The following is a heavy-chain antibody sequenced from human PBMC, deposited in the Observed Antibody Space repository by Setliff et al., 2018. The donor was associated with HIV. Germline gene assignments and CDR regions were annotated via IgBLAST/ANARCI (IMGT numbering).Heavy chain of an antibody. Sequence: ASVKVSCKASNYTLINYGVSWVRQAPGQGLEWMGWIGSYSGYTIYAQKFQDRLTMTTDTSTTTASVELRSLRSDDTAVYYCVRGHCNSDKCWYTWFDPWGQGTLVTVSS. J-gene: IGHJ5*02. D-gene: IGHD2-2*01. CDR2: IGSYSGYT. V-gene: IGHV1-18*01. CDR1: NYTLINYG. CDR3: VRGHCNSDKCWYTWFDP.